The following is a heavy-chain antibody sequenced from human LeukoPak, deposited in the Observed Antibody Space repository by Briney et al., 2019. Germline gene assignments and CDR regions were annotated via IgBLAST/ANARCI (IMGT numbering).Heavy chain of an antibody. D-gene: IGHD5-12*01. CDR2: FDRAGSIT. Sequence: GGSLRLSCAASGFTFSRYWMHWVRQAPGKGLMWLSRFDRAGSITSSAVSVKGRFTISRDNAKNPLYLQMNSLSAEDTAVYYCARGGVDILGYWGQGTLVTVSS. CDR3: ARGGVDILGY. J-gene: IGHJ4*02. V-gene: IGHV3-74*01. CDR1: GFTFSRYW.